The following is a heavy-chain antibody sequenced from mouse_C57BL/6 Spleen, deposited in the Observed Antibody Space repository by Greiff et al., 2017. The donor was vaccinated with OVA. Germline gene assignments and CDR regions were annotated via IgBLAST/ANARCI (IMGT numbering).Heavy chain of an antibody. V-gene: IGHV1-62-2*01. D-gene: IGHD1-2*01. CDR2: FYPGSGSI. J-gene: IGHJ3*01. CDR1: GYTFTEYT. CDR3: ARHEGEGFILRPFAY. Sequence: QVQLQQSGAELVKPGASVKLSCKASGYTFTEYTIHWVKQRSGQGLEWIGWFYPGSGSIKYNEKFKDKATLTADKSSSTVYMALSRLTSDDSAVYFCARHEGEGFILRPFAYWGQGTLFTVSA.